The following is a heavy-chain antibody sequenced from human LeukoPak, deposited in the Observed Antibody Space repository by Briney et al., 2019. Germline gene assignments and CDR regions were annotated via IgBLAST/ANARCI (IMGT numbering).Heavy chain of an antibody. D-gene: IGHD3-3*01. Sequence: SETLSLTCTVSGGSISSGSYYWGWIRQPAGKGLEWIGRIYTSGSTNYNPSLKSRVTISVDTSKNQFSLKLSSVTAADTAVYYCASSRSITIFGVVITPFDYWGQGTLVTVSS. J-gene: IGHJ4*02. CDR3: ASSRSITIFGVVITPFDY. CDR1: GGSISSGSYY. V-gene: IGHV4-61*02. CDR2: IYTSGST.